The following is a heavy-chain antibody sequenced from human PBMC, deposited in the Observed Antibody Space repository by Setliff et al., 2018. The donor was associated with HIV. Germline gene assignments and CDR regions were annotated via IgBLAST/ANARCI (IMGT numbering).Heavy chain of an antibody. V-gene: IGHV1-24*01. CDR1: GYTLTELS. CDR2: FDPEDGET. Sequence: ASVKVSCKVSGYTLTELSRHWVRQAPGKGLEWMGGFDPEDGETSYAQKFQGRVTMTRDTSTSTVYMELSSLRSEDTAVYYCARELMAPAAGMYYYGMDVWGQGTTVTVSS. J-gene: IGHJ6*02. D-gene: IGHD6-13*01. CDR3: ARELMAPAAGMYYYGMDV.